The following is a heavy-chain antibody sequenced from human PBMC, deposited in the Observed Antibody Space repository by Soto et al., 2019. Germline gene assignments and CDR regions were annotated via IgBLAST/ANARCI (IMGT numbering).Heavy chain of an antibody. D-gene: IGHD2-2*01. CDR3: ARDQSECSSTSCPYYYYYMDV. V-gene: IGHV4-34*01. CDR1: GGSFSGYY. J-gene: IGHJ6*03. Sequence: PSETLSLTCAVYGGSFSGYYWSWIRQPPGKGLEWIGEINHSGSTNYNPSLKSRVTISVDTSKNQFSLKLSSVTAADTAVYYCARDQSECSSTSCPYYYYYMDVWGKGTTVTVSS. CDR2: INHSGST.